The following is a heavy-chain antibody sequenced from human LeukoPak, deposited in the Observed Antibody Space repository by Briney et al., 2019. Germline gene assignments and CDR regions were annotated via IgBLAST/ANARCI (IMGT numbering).Heavy chain of an antibody. CDR1: GFSFISYW. Sequence: GESLKISCKGSGFSFISYWIGWVRQMPGKGLEWMGIIYPDDSDTTYSPSFQGQVTISADKSISTAYLQWSGLKASDTAMYYCARRSSRFYGLDVWGQGTTVTVSS. J-gene: IGHJ6*02. V-gene: IGHV5-51*01. CDR2: IYPDDSDT. CDR3: ARRSSRFYGLDV. D-gene: IGHD3-10*01.